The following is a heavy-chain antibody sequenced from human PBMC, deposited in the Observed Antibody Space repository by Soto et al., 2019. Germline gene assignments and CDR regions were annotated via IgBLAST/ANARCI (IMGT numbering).Heavy chain of an antibody. D-gene: IGHD3-22*01. J-gene: IGHJ1*01. CDR2: IYHSGST. Sequence: QVQLQESGPGLVKPSGTLSLTCAVSGGSISSSNWWRWVRQPPGKGLEWIGEIYHSGSTNYNPSLKRRVTISVDKSKNQCSLKLSSVNAADTAVYYCARGGTDSSGYYWGDFQHWGQGTLVTVSS. CDR1: GGSISSSNW. CDR3: ARGGTDSSGYYWGDFQH. V-gene: IGHV4-4*02.